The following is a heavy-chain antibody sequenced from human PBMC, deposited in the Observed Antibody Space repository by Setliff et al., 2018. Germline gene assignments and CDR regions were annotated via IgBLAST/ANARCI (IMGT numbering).Heavy chain of an antibody. CDR1: GYSISSGHY. J-gene: IGHJ6*03. CDR2: IFHTGAA. D-gene: IGHD3-3*01. V-gene: IGHV4-38-2*02. CDR3: ARYYDFWSGYYADMSRYMDV. Sequence: PSETLSLTCTVSGYSISSGHYWGWIRQSPGKGLDWIGSIFHTGAAYYNPSLESRFTISVDTSKNQFSLKLNSVTAADTAVYYCARYYDFWSGYYADMSRYMDVWGKGTTVTVSS.